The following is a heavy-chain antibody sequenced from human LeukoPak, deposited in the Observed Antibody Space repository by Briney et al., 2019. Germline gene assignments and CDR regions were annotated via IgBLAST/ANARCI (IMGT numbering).Heavy chain of an antibody. CDR2: IYYSGST. CDR3: ARGRLWFREPPYDY. J-gene: IGHJ4*02. V-gene: IGHV4-59*01. D-gene: IGHD3-10*01. Sequence: SETLSLTCTVSGGSISSYYWSWIRQPPGKGLEWIGYIYYSGSTNYNPSLKSRVTISVDTSKNQFSLKLSSVTAADTAVYYCARGRLWFREPPYDYWGQGTLVTVSS. CDR1: GGSISSYY.